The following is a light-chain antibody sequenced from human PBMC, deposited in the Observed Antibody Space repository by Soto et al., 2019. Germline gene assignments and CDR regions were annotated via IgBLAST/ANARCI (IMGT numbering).Light chain of an antibody. CDR1: QSVSSSY. V-gene: IGKV3-20*01. J-gene: IGKJ1*01. CDR2: GSS. Sequence: EDVEKQYPGNLAWTRGEGGTHSCMASQSVSSSYLAWYQQQPGQAPRLLIYGSSIRATGNPDRFSGSGSGTDLTATISILEHEDFPVYYCQPFSSSPTFGQGTKVDIK. CDR3: QPFSSSPT.